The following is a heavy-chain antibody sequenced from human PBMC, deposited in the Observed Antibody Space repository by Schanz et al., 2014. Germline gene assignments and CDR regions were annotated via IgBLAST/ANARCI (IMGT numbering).Heavy chain of an antibody. D-gene: IGHD4-4*01. Sequence: EVQLVESGGGLVQPGGSLRLSCAASGYTFSSNAMSWVRQAPGKGLEWVSGIGGSGGSTDYADSVKGRFTISRDNSKNTVHLQMNSLRAEDTAVYFCAKDRWRATVMVDAFDIWGQGTKVTVSS. CDR1: GYTFSSNA. V-gene: IGHV3-23*04. CDR2: IGGSGGST. CDR3: AKDRWRATVMVDAFDI. J-gene: IGHJ3*02.